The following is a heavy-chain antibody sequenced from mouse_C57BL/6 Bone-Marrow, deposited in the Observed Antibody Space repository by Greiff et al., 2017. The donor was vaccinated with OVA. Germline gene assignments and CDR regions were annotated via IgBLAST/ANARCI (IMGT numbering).Heavy chain of an antibody. CDR3: ARDRAAQATWFAD. Sequence: EVQLVESGPGLVKPSQSLSLTCSVTGYSITSGYYWNWIRQFPGNKLEWMGYISYDGSNNYNPSLKNRISITRDTSKNQFFLKLNSVTTEDTATYYCARDRAAQATWFADWGQGTLVTVSA. J-gene: IGHJ3*01. CDR1: GYSITSGYY. CDR2: ISYDGSN. D-gene: IGHD3-2*02. V-gene: IGHV3-6*01.